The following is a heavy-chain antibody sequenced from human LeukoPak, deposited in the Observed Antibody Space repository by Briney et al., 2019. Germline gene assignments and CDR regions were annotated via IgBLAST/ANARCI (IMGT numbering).Heavy chain of an antibody. V-gene: IGHV1-8*03. Sequence: ASVKVSCKASGGTFTSYDINWVRQATGQGLEWMGWMNPNSGNTGYAQKFQGRVTITRNTSISTAYMELSSLRSEDTAVYSCARGRGVYMDVWGKGTTVTVSS. CDR3: ARGRGVYMDV. CDR1: GGTFTSYD. CDR2: MNPNSGNT. J-gene: IGHJ6*03. D-gene: IGHD5-24*01.